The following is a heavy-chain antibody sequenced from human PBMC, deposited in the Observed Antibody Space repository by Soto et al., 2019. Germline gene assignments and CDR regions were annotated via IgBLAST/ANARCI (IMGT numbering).Heavy chain of an antibody. D-gene: IGHD5-18*01. Sequence: SGESLKISCKGSGYSFTSYWISWVRQMPGKGLEWMVRIDPSDSYTNYSPSFQGHVTISADKSISTAYLQWSSLKASDTAMYYCARHPGYSYGVDYWGQGTLVTVSS. V-gene: IGHV5-10-1*01. CDR2: IDPSDSYT. CDR1: GYSFTSYW. J-gene: IGHJ4*02. CDR3: ARHPGYSYGVDY.